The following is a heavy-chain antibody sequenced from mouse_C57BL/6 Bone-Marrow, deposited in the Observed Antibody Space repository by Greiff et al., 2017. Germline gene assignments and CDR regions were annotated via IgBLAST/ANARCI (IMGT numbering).Heavy chain of an antibody. CDR2: IDPENGDT. CDR1: GFNIKDDY. Sequence: EVKLMESGAELVRPGASVKLSCTASGFNIKDDYMHWVKQRPEQGLEWIGWIDPENGDTEYASKFQGKATITATTSSNTAYLQLSRLTSEDTAVYYCTPVRYWYVDVWGTGTTVTVSS. V-gene: IGHV14-4*01. CDR3: TPVRYWYVDV. J-gene: IGHJ1*03. D-gene: IGHD2-14*01.